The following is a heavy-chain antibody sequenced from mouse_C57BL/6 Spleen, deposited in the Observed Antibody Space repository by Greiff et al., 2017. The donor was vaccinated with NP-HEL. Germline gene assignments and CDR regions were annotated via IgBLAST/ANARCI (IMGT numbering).Heavy chain of an antibody. J-gene: IGHJ1*03. CDR2: ISSGSSTI. CDR1: GFTFSDYG. V-gene: IGHV5-17*01. D-gene: IGHD3-3*01. CDR3: ARGGTWWDFDV. Sequence: EVKLMESGGGLVKPGGSLKLSCAASGFTFSDYGMHWVRQAPEKGLEWVAYISSGSSTIYYADTVKGRFTISRDNAKNTLFLQMTSLRSGDTAMYDCARGGTWWDFDVWGTGTTVTVSS.